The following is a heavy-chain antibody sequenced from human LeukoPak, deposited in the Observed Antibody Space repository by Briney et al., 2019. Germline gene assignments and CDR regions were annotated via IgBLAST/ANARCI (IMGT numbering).Heavy chain of an antibody. CDR3: ARAPYCSSTGCYREAFDI. Sequence: PSETLSLTCTVSGGSISSYYWSWIRQPAGKGLEWIGRIYTSGSTNYNPSLMSRVSMSVDTSNNQFSLKLNSVTAADTAVYYCARAPYCSSTGCYREAFDIWGQGTMVTVSS. J-gene: IGHJ3*02. V-gene: IGHV4-4*07. D-gene: IGHD2-2*02. CDR1: GGSISSYY. CDR2: IYTSGST.